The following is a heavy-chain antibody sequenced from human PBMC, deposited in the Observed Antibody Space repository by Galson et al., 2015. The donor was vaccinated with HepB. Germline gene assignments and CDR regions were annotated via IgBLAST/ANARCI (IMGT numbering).Heavy chain of an antibody. D-gene: IGHD1-26*01. CDR3: ARERAPSGSYYSDSASDI. J-gene: IGHJ3*02. Sequence: SVKVSCKASGGTFSRYAISWVRQAPGQGLEWMGGITPMFGTANYAQKFQGRVTITADESTSTAYMELSSLRSEDTAVYYCARERAPSGSYYSDSASDIWGQGTMVTVSS. CDR2: ITPMFGTA. CDR1: GGTFSRYA. V-gene: IGHV1-69*13.